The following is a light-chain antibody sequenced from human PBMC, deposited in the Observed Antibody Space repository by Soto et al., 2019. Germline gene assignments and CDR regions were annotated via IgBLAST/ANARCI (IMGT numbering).Light chain of an antibody. Sequence: QSVLTQPPSVSGSPGQSVTISCTGTSSDVGGYNYVSWYQQLPGKAPKLMIYDVSKRPSGVPDRFSGSNSGNTASLTISGLQAEDEADYYCCSYAGTTHVFGTGPKVTVL. CDR3: CSYAGTTHV. CDR1: SSDVGGYNY. CDR2: DVS. V-gene: IGLV2-11*01. J-gene: IGLJ1*01.